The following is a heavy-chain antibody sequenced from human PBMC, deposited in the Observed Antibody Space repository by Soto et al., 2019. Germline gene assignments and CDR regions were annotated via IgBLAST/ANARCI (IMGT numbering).Heavy chain of an antibody. J-gene: IGHJ5*02. CDR1: GGSXSGYY. D-gene: IGHD2-2*01. Sequence: PSETLSLTCAVYGGSXSGYYWSWIRQPPGKGLEWIGEINHSGSTNYNPSLKSRVTISVDTSKNQFSLKLSSVTAADTAVYYCARARSGIVVVPAATFDPWGQGTLVTVSS. CDR3: ARARSGIVVVPAATFDP. V-gene: IGHV4-34*01. CDR2: INHSGST.